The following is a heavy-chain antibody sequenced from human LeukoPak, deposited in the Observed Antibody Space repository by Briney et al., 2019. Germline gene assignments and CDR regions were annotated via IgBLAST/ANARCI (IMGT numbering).Heavy chain of an antibody. J-gene: IGHJ5*02. V-gene: IGHV4-59*01. D-gene: IGHD5-18*01. Sequence: SETLSLTCTVSGGSISSYYWSWIRQPPGKGLEWIGYKDYSGSTNYNRSLKSRVTISVDTSKNQFSLKLSSVTAADTAVYYCASRYSYGSRFDPWGQGTLVTVSS. CDR2: KDYSGST. CDR3: ASRYSYGSRFDP. CDR1: GGSISSYY.